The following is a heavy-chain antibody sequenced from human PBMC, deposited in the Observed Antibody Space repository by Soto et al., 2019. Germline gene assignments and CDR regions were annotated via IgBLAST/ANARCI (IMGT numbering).Heavy chain of an antibody. J-gene: IGHJ5*02. D-gene: IGHD3-10*01. Sequence: SETLSLTCTVSGGFISRYYWNWIRQPPGKGLEWIGYIYYSGSTNYNPSLKSRVTISVDTSKNQFSLKLSSVTAADTAVYYCARDPGSGSYYGWFDPWGQGTLVTV. CDR3: ARDPGSGSYYGWFDP. V-gene: IGHV4-59*01. CDR1: GGFISRYY. CDR2: IYYSGST.